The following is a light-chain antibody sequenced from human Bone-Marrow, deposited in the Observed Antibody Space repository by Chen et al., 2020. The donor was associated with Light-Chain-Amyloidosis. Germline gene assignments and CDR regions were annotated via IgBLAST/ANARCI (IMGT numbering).Light chain of an antibody. CDR3: QVWDRSSDRPV. CDR1: NIGSTS. CDR2: DDS. Sequence: SYVMTQPSSVSLAPGQTATIACCGNNIGSTSVHWYQQTPGQAPLLVVYDDSDRPSGIPELLSGSNSGNTATLTISRVEAGDEADYYCQVWDRSSDRPVFGGGTKLTVL. J-gene: IGLJ3*02. V-gene: IGLV3-21*02.